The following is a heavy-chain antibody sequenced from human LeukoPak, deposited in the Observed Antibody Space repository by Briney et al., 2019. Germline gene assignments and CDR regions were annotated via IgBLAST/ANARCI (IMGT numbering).Heavy chain of an antibody. CDR1: GYTFTSYD. J-gene: IGHJ4*02. D-gene: IGHD6-19*01. Sequence: ASVKVSCKASGYTFTSYDINWVRQATGQGLEWMGWMNPNSGNTGYAQNFQGRVTMSRNISISTAYMELSSLRSEDTAVYYCATAFKWLVPSDYWGQGTLVTVSS. CDR3: ATAFKWLVPSDY. CDR2: MNPNSGNT. V-gene: IGHV1-8*01.